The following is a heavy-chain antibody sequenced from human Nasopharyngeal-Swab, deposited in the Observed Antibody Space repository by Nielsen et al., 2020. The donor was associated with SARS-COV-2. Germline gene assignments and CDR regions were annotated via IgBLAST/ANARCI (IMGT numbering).Heavy chain of an antibody. V-gene: IGHV3-21*01. Sequence: GESLKISCAASGFTFSSYSMNWVRQAPGKGLEWVSSISSSSSYIYYADSVKGRFTISRDNAKNSLYLQMNSLRAEDTAVYYCAKDKDGAFDIWGQGTMVTVSS. CDR1: GFTFSSYS. D-gene: IGHD5-24*01. J-gene: IGHJ3*02. CDR3: AKDKDGAFDI. CDR2: ISSSSSYI.